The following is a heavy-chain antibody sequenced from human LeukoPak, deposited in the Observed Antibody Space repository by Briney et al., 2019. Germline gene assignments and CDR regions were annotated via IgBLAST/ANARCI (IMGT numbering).Heavy chain of an antibody. Sequence: GGSLRLSCVGPELTFSTYPMSWVRQAPGKGLVWVSTISGSGGTTFYADSVKGRFAISRDNSRNTLFLQMDSLRAEDTAVYYCVTRGSDGYNANYYGMDVWGQGTTVTVSS. D-gene: IGHD5-24*01. V-gene: IGHV3-23*01. CDR2: ISGSGGTT. CDR3: VTRGSDGYNANYYGMDV. J-gene: IGHJ6*02. CDR1: ELTFSTYP.